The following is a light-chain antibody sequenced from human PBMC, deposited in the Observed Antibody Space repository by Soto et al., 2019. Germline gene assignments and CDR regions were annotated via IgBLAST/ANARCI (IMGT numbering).Light chain of an antibody. CDR2: EVT. CDR3: SYFASSNTWV. V-gene: IGLV2-8*01. CDR1: SSDVGAYNY. J-gene: IGLJ3*02. Sequence: QSVLTQPPSSSGPPGQSVTISCTGTSSDVGAYNYVSWYQQHAGKAPKLVIYEVTKRPSGVPDRFSGSKSANTASLTVSGLQAEDEADYYCSYFASSNTWVFGGGTKLTVL.